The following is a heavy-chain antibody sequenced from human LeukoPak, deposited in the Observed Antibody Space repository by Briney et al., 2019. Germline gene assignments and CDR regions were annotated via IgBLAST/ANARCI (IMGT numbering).Heavy chain of an antibody. V-gene: IGHV4-34*01. CDR3: ARXKLRAPLTGPLGAFDI. CDR1: GGSFSGYY. J-gene: IGHJ3*02. CDR2: INHSGST. D-gene: IGHD3-9*01. Sequence: SETLSLTCAVYGGSFSGYYWSWIRQPPGKGLEWIGEINHSGSTNYNPSLKSRVTISVDTSKNQFSLKLSSVTAADTAVYYCARXKLRAPLTGPLGAFDIWGQGTMVTVSS.